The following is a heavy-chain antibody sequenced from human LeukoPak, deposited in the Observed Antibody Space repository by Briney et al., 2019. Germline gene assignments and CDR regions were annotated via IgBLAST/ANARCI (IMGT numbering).Heavy chain of an antibody. CDR1: GFTFSSYS. CDR2: ISSSSSTI. D-gene: IGHD3-22*01. Sequence: PGGSLRLSCAASGFTFSSYSMNWVRQAPGKGLEWVSYISSSSSTIYYADSVKGRFTISRDNAKNLLYLQMNSLRDEDTAVYYCARDPPPNYYDSSGYFYYWGQGTLVTVSS. J-gene: IGHJ4*02. V-gene: IGHV3-48*02. CDR3: ARDPPPNYYDSSGYFYY.